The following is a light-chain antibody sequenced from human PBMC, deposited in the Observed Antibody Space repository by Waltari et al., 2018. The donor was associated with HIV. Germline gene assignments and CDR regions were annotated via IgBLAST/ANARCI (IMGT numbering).Light chain of an antibody. CDR3: QTWDTGIII. V-gene: IGLV4-69*01. Sequence: QPVVTQSTSAAASLGASVKLTCTLSSGHRDYAIAWHQQHPQKGPRYVMRLNNDGSHYKGDGIPDRFSGSSSGAERYLIISSLQSGDEADYYCQTWDTGIIIFGGGTKLTVL. CDR2: LNNDGSH. CDR1: SGHRDYA. J-gene: IGLJ2*01.